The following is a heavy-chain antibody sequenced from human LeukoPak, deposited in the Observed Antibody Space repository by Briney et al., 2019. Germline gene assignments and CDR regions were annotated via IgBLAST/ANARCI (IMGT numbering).Heavy chain of an antibody. J-gene: IGHJ5*02. CDR1: GYTFTGYY. CDR3: ARDSSCARYDSSGYYYKT. V-gene: IGHV1-2*06. CDR2: INPNSGGT. D-gene: IGHD3-22*01. Sequence: ASVKVSCKASGYTFTGYYMHWVRQAPGQGLEWMGRINPNSGGTNYAQKFQGRVTMTRDTSISTAYVELSRLRSDDTAVYYCARDSSCARYDSSGYYYKTWGQGTLVTVSS.